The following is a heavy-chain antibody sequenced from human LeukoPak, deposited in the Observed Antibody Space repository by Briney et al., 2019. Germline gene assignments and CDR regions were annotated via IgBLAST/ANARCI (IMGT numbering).Heavy chain of an antibody. Sequence: ASVTVSCKASGYILTGYFMHWVRQAPGQGLEWMGRIDPNSGGTIYAQKFQGRVTMTRDTSLNTAYMDLSRLTSDDTAVYYCAAMWFGDHDAFDIWGQGTMVTVSS. D-gene: IGHD3-10*01. V-gene: IGHV1-2*02. CDR1: GYILTGYF. J-gene: IGHJ3*02. CDR2: IDPNSGGT. CDR3: AAMWFGDHDAFDI.